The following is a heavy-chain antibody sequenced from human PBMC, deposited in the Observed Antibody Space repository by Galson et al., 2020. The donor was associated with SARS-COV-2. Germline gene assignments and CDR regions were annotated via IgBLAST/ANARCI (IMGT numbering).Heavy chain of an antibody. CDR3: ARDPGTWHLGL. CDR2: ITSSANAM. CDR1: GFSFRSSE. V-gene: IGHV3-48*03. Sequence: GESLKISCTASGFSFRSSEMNWVRQTPGKGLEWISYITSSANAMKYAASVKGRLTISRDNTKNSLFLQMNSLRADDTSVYFCARDPGTWHLGLWCRGTPVTFSS. J-gene: IGHJ2*01.